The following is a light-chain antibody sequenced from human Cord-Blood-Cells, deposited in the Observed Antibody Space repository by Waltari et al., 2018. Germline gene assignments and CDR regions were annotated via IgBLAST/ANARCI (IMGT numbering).Light chain of an antibody. V-gene: IGKV3-15*01. Sequence: EIVMTPAPATLSVSPGERATLSCRASKSVSSNLAWYQQKPGQAPRLLLYGASTRATGIPARFSGSGSGTEFTLTISSLQSEDFAVYYCQQYNNWPPTFGQGTKVEIK. CDR2: GAS. CDR3: QQYNNWPPT. J-gene: IGKJ1*01. CDR1: KSVSSN.